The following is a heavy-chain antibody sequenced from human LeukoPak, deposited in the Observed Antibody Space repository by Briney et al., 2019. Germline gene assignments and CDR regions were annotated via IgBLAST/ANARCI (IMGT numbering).Heavy chain of an antibody. V-gene: IGHV4-31*03. Sequence: PSETLPLTCTVSGGSISSGGYYWSWIRQHPGKGLEWIGYIYYSGSTYYNPSPKSRVTISVDTSKNQFSLKLSSVTAADTAVYYCARTPGGDYVWGSYRYPDYYFDYWGQGTLVTVSS. CDR3: ARTPGGDYVWGSYRYPDYYFDY. CDR2: IYYSGST. D-gene: IGHD3-16*02. CDR1: GGSISSGGYY. J-gene: IGHJ4*02.